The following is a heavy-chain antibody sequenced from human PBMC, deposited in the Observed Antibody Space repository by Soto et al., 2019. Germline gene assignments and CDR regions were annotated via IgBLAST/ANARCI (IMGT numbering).Heavy chain of an antibody. D-gene: IGHD6-6*01. CDR1: GFIFSSYG. CDR2: ISYDGSNK. Sequence: QVQLVESGGGVVQPGRSLRLSCTASGFIFSSYGMHWVRQAPGKGLEWVVVISYDGSNKYYADSVKGRFTISRDNSKNTLYLQMNSLRAEDTAVYYCAKSISSSSAPGYYHGMDGWGQGTTVTVSS. CDR3: AKSISSSSAPGYYHGMDG. J-gene: IGHJ6*02. V-gene: IGHV3-30*18.